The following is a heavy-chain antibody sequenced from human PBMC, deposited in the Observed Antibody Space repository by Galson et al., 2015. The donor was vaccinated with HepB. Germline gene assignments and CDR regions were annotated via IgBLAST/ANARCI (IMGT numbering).Heavy chain of an antibody. V-gene: IGHV6-1*01. CDR2: TYYRSKWYN. J-gene: IGHJ3*02. D-gene: IGHD3-22*01. Sequence: CAISGDSVSSNSAAWNRIRQSPSRGLEWLGRTYYRSKWYNDYAVSVKSRITINPDTSKNQFSLQLNSVTPEDTAVYYCARGYYDSSGYYSRQPSFDIWGQGTMVTVSS. CDR3: ARGYYDSSGYYSRQPSFDI. CDR1: GDSVSSNSAA.